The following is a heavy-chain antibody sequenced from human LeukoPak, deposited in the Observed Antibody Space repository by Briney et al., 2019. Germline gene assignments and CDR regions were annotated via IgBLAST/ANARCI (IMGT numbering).Heavy chain of an antibody. CDR2: IVVGSGNT. CDR1: GFTFTSSA. V-gene: IGHV1-58*01. D-gene: IGHD6-6*01. Sequence: SVKVSCKASGFTFTSSAVQWVRQARGQRLEWIGWIVVGSGNTNYAQKFKERVTITRDMSTSTAYMELSSLRSEDTAVYYCAAGGIAALNYMDVWGKGTTVTVSS. J-gene: IGHJ6*03. CDR3: AAGGIAALNYMDV.